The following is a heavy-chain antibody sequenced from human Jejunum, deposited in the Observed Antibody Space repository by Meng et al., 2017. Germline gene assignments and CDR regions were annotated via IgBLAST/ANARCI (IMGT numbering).Heavy chain of an antibody. D-gene: IGHD3-22*01. Sequence: QMRGAGPGWVMPSATMAPPGTVCGGSMNSYYGSWVRQTAGKGLEWIGRIYSSGSTNYNPSLRSRVLISVDTSKNQCSLKMTSVTAADTATYCCARSKGRDTSGYYYHFDFWGPGTLVTVSS. CDR1: GGSMNSYY. J-gene: IGHJ4*02. CDR3: ARSKGRDTSGYYYHFDF. V-gene: IGHV4-4*07. CDR2: IYSSGST.